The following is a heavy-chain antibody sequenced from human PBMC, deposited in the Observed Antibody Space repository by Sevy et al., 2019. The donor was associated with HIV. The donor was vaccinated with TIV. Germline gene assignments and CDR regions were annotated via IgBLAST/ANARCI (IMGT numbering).Heavy chain of an antibody. CDR2: ISRTSTTT. Sequence: GGSLRLSCKASGFTFSTYSMHWVRQAPGKGLEWVSSISRTSTTTYYADSAKGRFTISRDNAKNSLYLQMNSLRDEDTAVYYCAREAYYYDSREEYWFDPWGQGTLVTVSS. V-gene: IGHV3-48*02. D-gene: IGHD3-22*01. J-gene: IGHJ5*02. CDR1: GFTFSTYS. CDR3: AREAYYYDSREEYWFDP.